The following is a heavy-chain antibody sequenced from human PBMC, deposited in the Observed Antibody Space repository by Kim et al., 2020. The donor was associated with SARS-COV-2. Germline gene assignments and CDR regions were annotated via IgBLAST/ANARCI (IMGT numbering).Heavy chain of an antibody. CDR3: ARDRGWLMGHDFDWYFDL. Sequence: GGSLRLFCAASGFTFSSYAMHWVRQAPGKGLEWVAVISYDGSNKYYADSVKGRFTISRDNSKNTLYLQMNSLRAEDTAVYYCARDRGWLMGHDFDWYFDLWGRGTLVTVSS. CDR1: GFTFSSYA. D-gene: IGHD2-8*01. J-gene: IGHJ2*01. V-gene: IGHV3-30*04. CDR2: ISYDGSNK.